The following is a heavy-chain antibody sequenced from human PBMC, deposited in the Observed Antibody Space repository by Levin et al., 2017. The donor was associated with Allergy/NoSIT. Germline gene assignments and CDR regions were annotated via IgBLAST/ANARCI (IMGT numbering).Heavy chain of an antibody. Sequence: GESLKISCKASGYAFTRYAMNWVRQAPGQGLQWMGWINTNTGDPTYAQDFTGRFVFSLDTSVSTAYLQISSLNTEDTAVYYCVTSEFESTLDYWGQGTLVTVSS. CDR1: GYAFTRYA. CDR3: VTSEFESTLDY. V-gene: IGHV7-4-1*02. J-gene: IGHJ4*02. CDR2: INTNTGDP. D-gene: IGHD2/OR15-2a*01.